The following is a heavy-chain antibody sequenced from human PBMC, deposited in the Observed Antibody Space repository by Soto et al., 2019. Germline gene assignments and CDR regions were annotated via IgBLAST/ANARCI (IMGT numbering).Heavy chain of an antibody. Sequence: ASVKVSCKASGYTFTIYGISWVRQAPGQGLEWMGWISAYNGNTNYAQKLQGRVTMTTDTSTSTAYMELRSLRSDDTAVYYCARVLYSSSSGASYGMDVWGQGTTVTVSS. D-gene: IGHD6-6*01. V-gene: IGHV1-18*01. CDR1: GYTFTIYG. CDR3: ARVLYSSSSGASYGMDV. J-gene: IGHJ6*02. CDR2: ISAYNGNT.